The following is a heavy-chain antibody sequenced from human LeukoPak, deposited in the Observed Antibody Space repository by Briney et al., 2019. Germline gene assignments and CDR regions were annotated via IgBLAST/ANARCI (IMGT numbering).Heavy chain of an antibody. J-gene: IGHJ4*02. CDR1: GYTFTGYY. V-gene: IGHV1-2*02. D-gene: IGHD5-18*01. CDR3: ARDLNSYGRGLVDY. CDR2: INPNSGGT. Sequence: ASVKVSCKASGYTFTGYYMHWVRQAPGQGLEWMGWINPNSGGTNYAQKFQGRVTMTRDTSISTAYMELSRPRSDDTAVYYCARDLNSYGRGLVDYWGQGTLVTVSS.